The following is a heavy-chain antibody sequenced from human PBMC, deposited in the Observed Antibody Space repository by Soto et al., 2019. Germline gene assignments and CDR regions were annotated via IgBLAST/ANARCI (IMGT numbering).Heavy chain of an antibody. V-gene: IGHV3-74*01. Sequence: GGSLRLSCAASGFTFSSYWMHWVRQAPGKGLVWVSRINSDGSSTSYADSVKGRFTISRDNAKNTLYLQMNSLRAEDTAVYYCARDLHSSSWYWGFDYWGQGTLVTVSS. CDR2: INSDGSST. J-gene: IGHJ4*02. D-gene: IGHD6-13*01. CDR1: GFTFSSYW. CDR3: ARDLHSSSWYWGFDY.